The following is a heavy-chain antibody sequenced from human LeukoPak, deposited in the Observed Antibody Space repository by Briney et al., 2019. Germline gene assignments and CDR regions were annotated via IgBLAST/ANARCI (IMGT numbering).Heavy chain of an antibody. J-gene: IGHJ4*02. Sequence: VASVKVSCKASGYTFTSYGISWVRQAPGQGLEWMGWISAYNGNTNYAQKLQGRVSMTTDTSTSTAYMELRSLRSDDTAVYYCARDRLEVAGTGGNYWGQGTLVTVSS. CDR2: ISAYNGNT. D-gene: IGHD6-19*01. V-gene: IGHV1-18*01. CDR1: GYTFTSYG. CDR3: ARDRLEVAGTGGNY.